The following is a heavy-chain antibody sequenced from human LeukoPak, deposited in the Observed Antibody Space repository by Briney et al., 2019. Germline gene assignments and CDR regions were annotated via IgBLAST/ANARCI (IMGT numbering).Heavy chain of an antibody. V-gene: IGHV3-48*03. J-gene: IGHJ6*02. CDR2: ISSSGSTK. Sequence: AGSLRLSCAASGFTFSSYEMNWVRQAPGKGLEWVSYISSSGSTKYYAASVKRRFTISRDNANNVLYLLMNSLRDEDTAVYYCAGEHRSSWSNYYYYYGMDVWGQGTTVTVSS. CDR3: AGEHRSSWSNYYYYYGMDV. D-gene: IGHD6-13*01. CDR1: GFTFSSYE.